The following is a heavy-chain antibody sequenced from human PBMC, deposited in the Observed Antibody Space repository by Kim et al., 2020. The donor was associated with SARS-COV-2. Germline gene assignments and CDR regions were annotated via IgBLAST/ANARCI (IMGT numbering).Heavy chain of an antibody. J-gene: IGHJ4*02. D-gene: IGHD3-9*01. V-gene: IGHV1-2*02. Sequence: NNAKKFQGRVTMTRDTSISTAYMELSRLRSDDTAVYYCARNYDILTGYFDWGQGTLVTVSS. CDR3: ARNYDILTGYFD.